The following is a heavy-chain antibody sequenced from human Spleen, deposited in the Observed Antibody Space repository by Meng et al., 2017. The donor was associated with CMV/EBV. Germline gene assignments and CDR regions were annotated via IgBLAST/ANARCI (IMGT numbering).Heavy chain of an antibody. J-gene: IGHJ4*02. V-gene: IGHV3-33*06. Sequence: GESLKISCIVSGINEFMFNEYGMHWVRQAPGKGLEWVALIWYDGGNKYYADSVKGRFTISRDNFNTRLYLEMNSLRAEDTALYYFAKDPWWGGGGDYWGQGTLVTVSS. CDR1: GINEFMFNEYG. CDR2: IWYDGGNK. CDR3: AKDPWWGGGGDY. D-gene: IGHD2-15*01.